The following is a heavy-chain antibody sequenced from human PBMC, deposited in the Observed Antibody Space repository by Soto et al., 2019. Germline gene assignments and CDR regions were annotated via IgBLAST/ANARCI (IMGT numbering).Heavy chain of an antibody. Sequence: SDTLSLTCSFSGGSISGSYWSCIRQSPGKGLEWLCYFYYTGIANYSPSLSSRVIISVDTSKNEFSLRLSSVTAADTAVYFCARSVAVPGAHIDYWGQGTQVTVSS. CDR3: ARSVAVPGAHIDY. CDR2: FYYTGIA. V-gene: IGHV4-59*01. J-gene: IGHJ4*02. D-gene: IGHD6-19*01. CDR1: GGSISGSY.